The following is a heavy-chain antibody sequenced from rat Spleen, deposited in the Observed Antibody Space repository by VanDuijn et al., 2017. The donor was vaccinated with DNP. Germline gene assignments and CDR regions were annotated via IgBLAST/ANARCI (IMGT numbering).Heavy chain of an antibody. Sequence: EVQLVESGGGLVQPGRSLKLSCAASGFTFSDYYMAWVRQAPGKGLKWIGEINKDGSIINHSPSLQDRFTISRDNAQNSLFLQMIKLGSEDTAIYYCVTRGTGSDNWFADWGQGTPVTVSS. CDR1: GFTFSDYY. D-gene: IGHD5-1*01. CDR2: INKDGSII. J-gene: IGHJ3*01. CDR3: VTRGTGSDNWFAD. V-gene: IGHV4-2*01.